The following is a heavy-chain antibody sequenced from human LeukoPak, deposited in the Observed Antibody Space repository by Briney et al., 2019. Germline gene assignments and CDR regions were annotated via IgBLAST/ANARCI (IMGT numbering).Heavy chain of an antibody. Sequence: QSGGSLRLSCAASGFSFRNYGMHWVRQALGRGLQFVSFISLDGTKKYYADSVKGRFTISRDNAKNTVDLQMSGLRFEDTAVYYCANPIGFAAWGQGTMVTVSS. CDR1: GFSFRNYG. V-gene: IGHV3-30*06. D-gene: IGHD2-21*01. J-gene: IGHJ3*01. CDR3: ANPIGFAA. CDR2: ISLDGTKK.